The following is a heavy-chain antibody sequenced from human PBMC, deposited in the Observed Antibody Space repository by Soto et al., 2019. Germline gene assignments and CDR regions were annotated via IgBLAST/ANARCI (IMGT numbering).Heavy chain of an antibody. CDR3: AREGIDCSLDY. V-gene: IGHV1-69*04. J-gene: IGHJ4*02. Sequence: SVKVSCKASGGTFSSYTISWVRQAPGQGLEWMGRIIPILGIANYAQKFQGRVTITADKSTSTAYMELSSLRSVDTAVYYCAREGIDCSLDYSGQGALVTVSS. CDR1: GGTFSSYT. CDR2: IIPILGIA. D-gene: IGHD2-21*02.